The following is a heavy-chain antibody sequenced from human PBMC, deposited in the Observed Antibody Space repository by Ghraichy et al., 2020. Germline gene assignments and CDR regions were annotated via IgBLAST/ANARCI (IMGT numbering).Heavy chain of an antibody. CDR1: GFTFSSYG. CDR2: IVTAGKNT. Sequence: GGSLRLSCAASGFTFSSYGMNWVRQAPGKGLEWVSFIVTAGKNTLHADSVMGRFTMSRDNARNSLYLQMNSLRAEDTAVYYCTRDPDGEYDFDYWGQGTLVIVSS. V-gene: IGHV3-48*01. D-gene: IGHD4-17*01. CDR3: TRDPDGEYDFDY. J-gene: IGHJ4*02.